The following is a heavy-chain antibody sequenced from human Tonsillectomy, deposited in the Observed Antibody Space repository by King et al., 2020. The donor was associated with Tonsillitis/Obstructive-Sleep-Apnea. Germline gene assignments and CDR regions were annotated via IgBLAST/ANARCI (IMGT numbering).Heavy chain of an antibody. CDR2: IWYDGSNK. J-gene: IGHJ3*02. Sequence: VQLVESGGGVVQPGRSLRLSCAASGFTFSIYGMHWVRQAPGKGLEWVAVIWYDGSNKYYADSVKGRFTISRDNSKNTLYLQMNSLRAEDTALYYCARDAQVNNAFDIWGQGTMVTVSS. CDR3: ARDAQVNNAFDI. V-gene: IGHV3-33*08. CDR1: GFTFSIYG. D-gene: IGHD1/OR15-1a*01.